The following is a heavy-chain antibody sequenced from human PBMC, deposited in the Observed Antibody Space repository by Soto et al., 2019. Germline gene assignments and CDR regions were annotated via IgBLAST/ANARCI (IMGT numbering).Heavy chain of an antibody. D-gene: IGHD6-6*01. Sequence: ASVKVSCKASGYTFTSYAMHWVRQAPGQRLEWMGWINAGNGNTKYSQKFQGRVTISRDTSASTAYMELSSLRSEDTAVYYCAGEYIGRSDYDYYYGMDVWGQGTTVTVSS. CDR3: AGEYIGRSDYDYYYGMDV. CDR2: INAGNGNT. V-gene: IGHV1-3*01. CDR1: GYTFTSYA. J-gene: IGHJ6*02.